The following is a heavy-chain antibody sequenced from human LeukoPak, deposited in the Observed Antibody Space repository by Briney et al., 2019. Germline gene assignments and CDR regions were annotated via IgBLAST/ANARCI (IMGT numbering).Heavy chain of an antibody. D-gene: IGHD3-10*01. J-gene: IGHJ4*02. V-gene: IGHV3-23*01. CDR1: GFTFSNYA. CDR2: ISGSGNLK. Sequence: GGSLRLSCTASGFTFSNYAMSWVRQAPGKGLEWVTGISGSGNLKYHPDSVKGRFTISRDNARDSLYLQMNSLRVEDTALYYCARDYNGHFDYWGQGTLVTVSS. CDR3: ARDYNGHFDY.